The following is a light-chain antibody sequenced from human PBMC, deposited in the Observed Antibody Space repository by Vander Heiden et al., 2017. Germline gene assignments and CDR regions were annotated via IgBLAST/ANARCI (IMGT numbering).Light chain of an antibody. J-gene: IGKJ1*01. Sequence: EIVMTQSPATLSVSPGDRATLSCRASQSVSSNLAWYQQKPGQAPRLLIYGASTRANGIPARFSGSGSGTECTLTISSLQSEDFAVYYWQQENNWPRTFGQGTKVEIK. CDR2: GAS. CDR1: QSVSSN. V-gene: IGKV3-15*01. CDR3: QQENNWPRT.